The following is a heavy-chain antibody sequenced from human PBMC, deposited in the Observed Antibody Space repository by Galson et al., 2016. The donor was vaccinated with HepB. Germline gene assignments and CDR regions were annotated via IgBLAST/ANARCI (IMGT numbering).Heavy chain of an antibody. J-gene: IGHJ4*02. CDR2: IYKSGTT. CDR1: GGSISSGDYY. Sequence: PLSLTCTVSGGSISSGDYYWSWIRQPPGKGLEWIGYIYKSGTTYYNPSLKSRVTISVDTSTNQFSLKLSSVTAADTAVYYCARTDSSGYMVEYWGQGSLITVSS. D-gene: IGHD3-22*01. V-gene: IGHV4-30-4*08. CDR3: ARTDSSGYMVEY.